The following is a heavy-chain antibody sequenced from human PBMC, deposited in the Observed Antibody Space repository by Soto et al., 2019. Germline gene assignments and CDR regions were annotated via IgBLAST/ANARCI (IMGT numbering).Heavy chain of an antibody. D-gene: IGHD5-12*01. CDR2: IFHSGST. CDR1: GGSISSDGYS. CDR3: AAGGGLPRYY. Sequence: QLQLQESGSGLVKPSQTLSLTCAVSGGSISSDGYSWIWIRQPPGKGLEWIGYIFHSGSTYSNPSLKSRVTISVDRSKNRFSLKLSSVTAADTAVYYCAAGGGLPRYYWGQGTRVAVSP. V-gene: IGHV4-30-2*01. J-gene: IGHJ4*02.